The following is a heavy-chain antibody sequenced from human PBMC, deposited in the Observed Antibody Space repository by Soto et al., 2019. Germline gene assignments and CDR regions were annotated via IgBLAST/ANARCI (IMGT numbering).Heavy chain of an antibody. J-gene: IGHJ1*01. V-gene: IGHV3-23*01. CDR2: ISGSGGST. D-gene: IGHD2-2*01. Sequence: QLGGSLRLSCAASGFTFSSYAMSWVRQAPGKGLEWVSAISGSGGSTYYADSVKGRFTISRDNSKNTLYLQMNSLRAEDTAVYYCAKDGRGIVVVPAAIGSMYFQHWGQGTLVTVSS. CDR1: GFTFSSYA. CDR3: AKDGRGIVVVPAAIGSMYFQH.